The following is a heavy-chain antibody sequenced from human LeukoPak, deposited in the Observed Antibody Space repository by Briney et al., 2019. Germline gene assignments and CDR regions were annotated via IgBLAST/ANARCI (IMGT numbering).Heavy chain of an antibody. J-gene: IGHJ4*02. Sequence: GGSLTLSCAASGFTLSDNYMSWLRQARGKGLEWLSVLDSGGSAIYAGAVRGRFTISRDNSKNTMHLQMDSLTIEDSALYYCARDHVVASGAVAYWGQGTLVTVSS. CDR1: GFTLSDNY. CDR3: ARDHVVASGAVAY. D-gene: IGHD2-15*01. CDR2: LDSGGSA. V-gene: IGHV3-53*01.